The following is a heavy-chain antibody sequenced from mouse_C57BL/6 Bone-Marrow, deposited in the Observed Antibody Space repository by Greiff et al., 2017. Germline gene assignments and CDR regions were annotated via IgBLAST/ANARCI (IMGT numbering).Heavy chain of an antibody. CDR1: GYTFTNYW. D-gene: IGHD1-1*01. J-gene: IGHJ4*01. CDR2: IYPGGGYT. Sequence: QVQLQQSGAELVRPGTSVKMSCKASGYTFTNYWIGWAKQRPGHGLEWIGDIYPGGGYTNYNETFKGKATLTADKSSSTAYMQFSSLTSEDSAIYYCARYYGSSAYAMDYWGQGTSVTVSA. V-gene: IGHV1-63*01. CDR3: ARYYGSSAYAMDY.